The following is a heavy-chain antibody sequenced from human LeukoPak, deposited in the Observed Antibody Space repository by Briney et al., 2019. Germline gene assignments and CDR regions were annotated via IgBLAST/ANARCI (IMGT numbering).Heavy chain of an antibody. V-gene: IGHV3-11*01. CDR3: ARERAAAGTHNWFDP. D-gene: IGHD6-13*01. Sequence: KTGGSLRLSCAASGFTFSDYYMSWIRQAPGKGLEWVSYISSSGSTIYYADSVKGRFTISRDNAKNSLYLQMNSLRAEDTAVYYCARERAAAGTHNWFDPWGQGTLVTVSS. CDR1: GFTFSDYY. CDR2: ISSSGSTI. J-gene: IGHJ5*02.